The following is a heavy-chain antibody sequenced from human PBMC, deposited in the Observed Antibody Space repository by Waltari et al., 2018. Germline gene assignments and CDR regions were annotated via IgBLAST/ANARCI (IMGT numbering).Heavy chain of an antibody. Sequence: EVQLLESGGGLVQPGGSLRLSCAASGFTFSSYDMSWVRQAPGKGLEWVSAISGSGGSTYYADSVKGRFTISRDNSKNTLYLQMNSLRAEDTAVYYCAKGPLGSWYFDLWGRGTLVTVSS. CDR3: AKGPLGSWYFDL. CDR2: ISGSGGST. D-gene: IGHD3-16*01. J-gene: IGHJ2*01. V-gene: IGHV3-23*01. CDR1: GFTFSSYD.